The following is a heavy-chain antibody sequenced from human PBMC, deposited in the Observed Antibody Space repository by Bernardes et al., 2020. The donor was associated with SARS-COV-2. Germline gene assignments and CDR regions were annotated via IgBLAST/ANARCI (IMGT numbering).Heavy chain of an antibody. CDR3: VGSSCGVDCYIGGLRSWDYGMDV. J-gene: IGHJ6*02. D-gene: IGHD2-21*02. V-gene: IGHV4-39*01. Sequence: ETLSLTCTVSGGSISSSAYYWGWIRQSPGKGLEWIGSFYGSGTTYYNPSLQGRITKSVDTSKNQFSLRLSSVTAADTAVYYCVGSSCGVDCYIGGLRSWDYGMDVWGQGTTVTVSS. CDR2: FYGSGTT. CDR1: GGSISSSAYY.